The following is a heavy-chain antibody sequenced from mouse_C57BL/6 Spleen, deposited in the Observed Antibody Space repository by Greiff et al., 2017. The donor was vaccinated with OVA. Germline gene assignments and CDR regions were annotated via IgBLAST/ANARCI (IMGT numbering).Heavy chain of an antibody. J-gene: IGHJ1*03. CDR1: GYTFTSYW. CDR2: IDPSDSYT. Sequence: VQLQQPGAELVMPGASVKLSCKASGYTFTSYWMHWVKQRPGQGLEWIGEIDPSDSYTNSNQKLKGKSTLTVDKSSSTAYMLLSSLTSEDSAVYYCARETTVVAIRYFDVWGTGTTVTVSS. D-gene: IGHD1-1*01. V-gene: IGHV1-69*01. CDR3: ARETTVVAIRYFDV.